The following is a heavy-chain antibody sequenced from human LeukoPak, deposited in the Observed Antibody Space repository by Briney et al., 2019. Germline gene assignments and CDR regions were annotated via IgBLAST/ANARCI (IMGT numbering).Heavy chain of an antibody. CDR2: ISYDGSNK. V-gene: IGHV3-30-3*01. D-gene: IGHD3-3*01. J-gene: IGHJ5*02. Sequence: PGGSLRLSCAASGFTFSSYAMHWVRQAPGKGLGWVAVISYDGSNKYYADSVKGRFTISRDNSKNTLYLQMNSLRAEDTAVYYCARESQTYYDFWSGYHDWFDPWGQGTLVTVSS. CDR1: GFTFSSYA. CDR3: ARESQTYYDFWSGYHDWFDP.